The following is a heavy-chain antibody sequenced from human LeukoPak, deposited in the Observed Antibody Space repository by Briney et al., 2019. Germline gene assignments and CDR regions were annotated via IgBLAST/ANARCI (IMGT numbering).Heavy chain of an antibody. CDR2: ISYDGSNK. CDR3: ASIAARHDAFDI. Sequence: GGSLRLSCAASGFTFSSYAMHWVRQAPGKGLEGVAVISYDGSNKYYADSVKGRFTISRDNSKNTLYLQMNSLRAEDTAVYYCASIAARHDAFDIWGQGTMVTVSS. D-gene: IGHD6-6*01. CDR1: GFTFSSYA. V-gene: IGHV3-30*01. J-gene: IGHJ3*02.